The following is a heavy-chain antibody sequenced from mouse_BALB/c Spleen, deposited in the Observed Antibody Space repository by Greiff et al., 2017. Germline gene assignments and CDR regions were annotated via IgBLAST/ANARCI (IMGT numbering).Heavy chain of an antibody. Sequence: EVHLVESGGGLVQPGGSLKLSCAASGFTFSSYTMSWVRQTPEKRLEWVAYISNGGGSTYYPDTVKVRFTISRDNAKNTLYLQMSSLKSEDTAMYYCARHSEGFAYWGQGTLVTVSA. CDR3: ARHSEGFAY. J-gene: IGHJ3*01. CDR2: ISNGGGST. CDR1: GFTFSSYT. V-gene: IGHV5-12-2*01.